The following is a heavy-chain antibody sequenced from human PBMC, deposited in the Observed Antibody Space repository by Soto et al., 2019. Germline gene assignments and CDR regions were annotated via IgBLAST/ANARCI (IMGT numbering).Heavy chain of an antibody. J-gene: IGHJ4*02. D-gene: IGHD6-19*01. V-gene: IGHV3-30-3*01. CDR2: ISYDGSNK. Sequence: GGSLRLSCAASGFTFSSYAMHWVRQAPGKGLGWVAVISYDGSNKYYADSVKGRFTISRDNSKNTLYLQMNSLRAEDTAVYYCARDRGIAVAGSDYWGQRTLVTVSS. CDR3: ARDRGIAVAGSDY. CDR1: GFTFSSYA.